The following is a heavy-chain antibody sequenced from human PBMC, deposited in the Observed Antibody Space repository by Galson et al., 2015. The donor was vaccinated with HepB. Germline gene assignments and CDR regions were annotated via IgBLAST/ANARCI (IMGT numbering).Heavy chain of an antibody. D-gene: IGHD3-3*01. CDR2: IYWDDDK. Sequence: PALVKPTQTLTLTCTFSGFSLSTSGVGVGWIRQPPGKALEWLALIYWDDDKRYSPSLKSRLTITKDTSKNQVVLTMTNMDPVDTATYYCAHSLRVLRFLEWLLYPPYWYFDLWGRGTLVTVSS. CDR3: AHSLRVLRFLEWLLYPPYWYFDL. V-gene: IGHV2-5*02. CDR1: GFSLSTSGVG. J-gene: IGHJ2*01.